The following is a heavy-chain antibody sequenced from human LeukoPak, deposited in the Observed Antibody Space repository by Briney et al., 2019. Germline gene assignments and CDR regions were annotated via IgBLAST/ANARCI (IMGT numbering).Heavy chain of an antibody. CDR3: AKENSNYLFDY. V-gene: IGHV3-30*02. D-gene: IGHD4-11*01. J-gene: IGHJ4*02. Sequence: GGSLRLSCAASGFTFSSYGMHWVRQAPGKGLEWVAFIRYDGSNKYYADSVKGRFTISRDNSKNTLYLQMNSLRAEDTAVYYCAKENSNYLFDYWGQGTLVTVSS. CDR1: GFTFSSYG. CDR2: IRYDGSNK.